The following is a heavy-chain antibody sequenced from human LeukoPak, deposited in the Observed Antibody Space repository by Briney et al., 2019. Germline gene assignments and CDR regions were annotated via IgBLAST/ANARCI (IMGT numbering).Heavy chain of an antibody. Sequence: SETLSLTCAVYGGSFSGYYWSWIRQPPGKGLDWIGSIYHSGTTYYKPSLKSRVTISVDTSKNQISLKLSSVTAADTAVYYCARDLRNYDFWSGYYTAGWFDPWGQGTLVTVSS. CDR3: ARDLRNYDFWSGYYTAGWFDP. J-gene: IGHJ5*02. CDR2: IYHSGTT. V-gene: IGHV4-34*01. D-gene: IGHD3-3*01. CDR1: GGSFSGYY.